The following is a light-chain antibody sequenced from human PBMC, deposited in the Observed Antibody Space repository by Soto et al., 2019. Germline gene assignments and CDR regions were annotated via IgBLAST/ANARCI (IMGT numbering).Light chain of an antibody. Sequence: EIVLTQSPGTLSLSPGERATLSCRASQSVSSSYLAWYQQKPGQAPRLLIYGASSGATGIPDRFSGSGSGTDFTLTIRRLEPEDFAVYYCQQYGSSGTFGQGTKVDIK. CDR2: GAS. V-gene: IGKV3-20*01. CDR3: QQYGSSGT. J-gene: IGKJ1*01. CDR1: QSVSSSY.